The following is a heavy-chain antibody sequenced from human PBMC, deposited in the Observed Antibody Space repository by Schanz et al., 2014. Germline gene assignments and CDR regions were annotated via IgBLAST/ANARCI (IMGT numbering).Heavy chain of an antibody. CDR1: GDTFSKYN. CDR2: IMPLRGIG. V-gene: IGHV1-69*02. D-gene: IGHD4-17*01. CDR3: TRLRRADPNGCAV. J-gene: IGHJ6*02. Sequence: QVQLVQSEAEVKKPGSSVKVSCQAFGDTFSKYNIMWVRQVPGQGLEWLGRIMPLRGIGNNAWKFQDRLTITADKSMNITYMELSSLRTEDTAVYYCTRLRRADPNGCAVWGQGTTVTVS.